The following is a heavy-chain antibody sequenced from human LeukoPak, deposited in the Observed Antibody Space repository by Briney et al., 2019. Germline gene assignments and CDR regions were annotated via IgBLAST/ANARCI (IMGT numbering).Heavy chain of an antibody. CDR1: GFTVSSNY. V-gene: IGHV3-66*01. Sequence: GGSLRLSCAASGFTVSSNYMSWVRQAPGKGLEWASVIYSGGSTYYADSVKGRFTISRDNSKNTLYLQMNSLRAEDTAVYYCARDSPYLGGGPVNYYYGMDVWGQGTTVTVSS. D-gene: IGHD2-15*01. CDR3: ARDSPYLGGGPVNYYYGMDV. CDR2: IYSGGST. J-gene: IGHJ6*02.